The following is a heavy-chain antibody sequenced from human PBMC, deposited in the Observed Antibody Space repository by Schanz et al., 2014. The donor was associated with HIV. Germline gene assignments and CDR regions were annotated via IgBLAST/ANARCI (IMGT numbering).Heavy chain of an antibody. CDR1: RFTFGDYA. CDR3: ARLRGFLWFGDHPYSFDY. J-gene: IGHJ4*02. D-gene: IGHD3-10*01. CDR2: LSGSGSNI. Sequence: VQLVESGGGLVKPGRSLRLSCAASRFTFGDYAMSWIRQAPGKGLEWVSSLSGSGSNIYYADSVKGRFTISRDNGKNSLFLQMNSLRAEDTAVYYCARLRGFLWFGDHPYSFDYWGQGTLVTVSS. V-gene: IGHV3-11*01.